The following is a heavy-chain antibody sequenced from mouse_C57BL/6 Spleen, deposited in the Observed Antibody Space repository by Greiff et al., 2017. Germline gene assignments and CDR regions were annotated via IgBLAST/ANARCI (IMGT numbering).Heavy chain of an antibody. CDR1: GYTFTSYW. D-gene: IGHD2-1*01. CDR2: IYPGSGST. V-gene: IGHV1-55*01. J-gene: IGHJ4*01. CDR3: ARRGASGNYVPYAMDY. Sequence: QVQLQQPGAELVKPGASVKMSCKASGYTFTSYWITWVKQRPGQGLEWIGDIYPGSGSTNYNEKFKSKATLTVDTSSSTAYMQLSSLTSEDSAVYYCARRGASGNYVPYAMDYWGQGTSVTVSS.